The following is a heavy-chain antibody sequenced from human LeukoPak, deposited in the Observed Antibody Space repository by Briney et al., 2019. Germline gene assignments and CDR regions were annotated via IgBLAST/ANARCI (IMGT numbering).Heavy chain of an antibody. CDR2: IYHSGST. Sequence: PSETLSLTCIVSGDSVSGYYWNWIRQPPGKGLEWIGYIYHSGSTYYNPSLKSRVTISVDRSKNQFSLKLSSVTAADTAVYYCARSEGVTYDYWGQGTLVTVSS. J-gene: IGHJ4*02. CDR1: GDSVSGYY. D-gene: IGHD3-10*01. CDR3: ARSEGVTYDY. V-gene: IGHV4-59*02.